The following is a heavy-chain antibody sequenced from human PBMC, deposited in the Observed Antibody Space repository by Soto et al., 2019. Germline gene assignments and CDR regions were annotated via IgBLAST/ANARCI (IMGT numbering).Heavy chain of an antibody. D-gene: IGHD6-19*01. CDR2: FDPEDGET. V-gene: IGHV1-24*01. CDR1: GYTLTELS. Sequence: ASVKVSCKVSGYTLTELSMHWVRQAPGKGLEWMGGFDPEDGETIYAQKFQGRVTMTEDTSTDTAYMELSSLRSEDTAVYYCATDQSSGWEPELDYWGQGTLVTVSS. J-gene: IGHJ4*02. CDR3: ATDQSSGWEPELDY.